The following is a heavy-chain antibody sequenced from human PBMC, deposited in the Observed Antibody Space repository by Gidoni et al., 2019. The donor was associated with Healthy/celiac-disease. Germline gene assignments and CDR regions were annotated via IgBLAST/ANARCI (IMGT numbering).Heavy chain of an antibody. CDR1: GFTFSSYG. D-gene: IGHD1-7*01. CDR2: IWYDGSNK. V-gene: IGHV3-33*01. J-gene: IGHJ3*02. CDR3: ARDSNYITPSAFDI. Sequence: QVQLVESGGGVVQPGRSLRLSCAASGFTFSSYGMHWVRQAPGKGLEWVAVIWYDGSNKYYADSVKGRFTISRDNSKNTLYLQMNSLRAEDTAVYYCARDSNYITPSAFDIWGQGTMVTVSS.